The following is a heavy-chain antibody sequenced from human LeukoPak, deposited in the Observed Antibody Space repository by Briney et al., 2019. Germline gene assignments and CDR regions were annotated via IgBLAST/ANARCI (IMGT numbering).Heavy chain of an antibody. Sequence: GGSLRLSCAASGFTFSSYGMHWVRQAPGKGLEWVAVISYDGSNKYYADSVKGRFTISRDNSKNTLYLQMNSLRAEDTAVYYCATGSSSPYYYYGMDVWGKGITVTVSS. CDR3: ATGSSSPYYYYGMDV. D-gene: IGHD3-10*01. J-gene: IGHJ6*04. CDR2: ISYDGSNK. CDR1: GFTFSSYG. V-gene: IGHV3-30*03.